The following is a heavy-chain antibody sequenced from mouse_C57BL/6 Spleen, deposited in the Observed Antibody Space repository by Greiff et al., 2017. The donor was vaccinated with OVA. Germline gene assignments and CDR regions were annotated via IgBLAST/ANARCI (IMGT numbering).Heavy chain of an antibody. CDR2: IWSDGST. CDR3: ARDLSNWDKSAMDY. J-gene: IGHJ4*01. D-gene: IGHD4-1*01. V-gene: IGHV2-6*03. CDR1: GFSLTSYG. Sequence: VQLVESGPGLVAPSQSLSITCTVSGFSLTSYGVHWVRQPPGQGLEWLVVIWSDGSTTYNSAPNSSLSISKDNSTSQVFLKMNSRQTNDTAMDYCARDLSNWDKSAMDYWGQGTSVTVSS.